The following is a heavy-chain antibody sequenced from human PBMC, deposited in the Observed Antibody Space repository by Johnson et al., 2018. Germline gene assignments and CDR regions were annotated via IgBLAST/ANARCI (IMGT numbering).Heavy chain of an antibody. D-gene: IGHD3-10*01. CDR2: ISSSSSYI. V-gene: IGHV3-21*01. J-gene: IGHJ2*01. Sequence: VQLVQSGGGLVKPGGSLRLSCAASGFTFSSYSMNWVRQAPGKGLEWVSSISSSSSYIYYADSVKGRFTISRDNAKNSLYLQMNSLSAEDPAVYYCARSGDYWYFDLWGRGTLVTVSS. CDR3: ARSGDYWYFDL. CDR1: GFTFSSYS.